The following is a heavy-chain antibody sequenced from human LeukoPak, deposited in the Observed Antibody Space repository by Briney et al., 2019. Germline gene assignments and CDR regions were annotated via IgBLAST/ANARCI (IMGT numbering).Heavy chain of an antibody. D-gene: IGHD3-22*01. CDR2: IWYDGTNK. Sequence: HTGGSLRLSCAASGFTFSSYGMHWVRQAPGKGLEWVALIWYDGTNKYYADSVKGRFTISRDNSKNTLYVQVNSLGTEDTAAYYCAKGSYYDSSGSFYFDYWGQGTLVTVSS. CDR1: GFTFSSYG. J-gene: IGHJ4*02. CDR3: AKGSYYDSSGSFYFDY. V-gene: IGHV3-33*06.